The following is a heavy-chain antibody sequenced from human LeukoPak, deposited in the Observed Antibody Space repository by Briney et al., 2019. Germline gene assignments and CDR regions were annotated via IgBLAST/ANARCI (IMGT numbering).Heavy chain of an antibody. CDR1: GYTFTSYG. Sequence: ASVKVSCKASGYTFTSYGISWVRQAPGQGLEWMGWISAYNGNTNYAQKLQGRVTMTTDTSTSTAYMELRSLRSDDTAVYYCARVMITFGGALDAFDIWGQGTMVTVSS. D-gene: IGHD3-16*01. CDR3: ARVMITFGGALDAFDI. V-gene: IGHV1-18*01. CDR2: ISAYNGNT. J-gene: IGHJ3*02.